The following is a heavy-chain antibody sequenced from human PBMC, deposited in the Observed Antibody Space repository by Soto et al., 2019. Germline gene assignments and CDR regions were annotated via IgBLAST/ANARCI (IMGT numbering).Heavy chain of an antibody. Sequence: QVQLQESGPGLVKPSQTLSLTCSVSGGSISSGGYSWSWIRQHPGKGLEWIGNIYYSGSTYYNPSLKSRLTISVDTSKNQFSLKLRSVPAADTAVYYCVRGMDYWGQGTLVTVSS. D-gene: IGHD3-10*01. CDR1: GGSISSGGYS. V-gene: IGHV4-31*03. J-gene: IGHJ4*02. CDR2: IYYSGST. CDR3: VRGMDY.